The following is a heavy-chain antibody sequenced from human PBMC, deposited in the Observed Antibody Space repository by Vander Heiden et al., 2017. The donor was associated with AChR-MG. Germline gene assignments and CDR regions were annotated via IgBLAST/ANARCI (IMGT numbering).Heavy chain of an antibody. J-gene: IGHJ4*02. V-gene: IGHV3-9*01. CDR2: ISWNSGSI. CDR3: AKGIMTTVTTDYFDY. Sequence: EVQLVESGGGLVQPGRSLRLSCAASGFTFDDYAMHWVRQAPGKGLEWVSGISWNSGSIGYADSVKGRFTISRDNAKNSLYLQMNSLRAEDTALYYCAKGIMTTVTTDYFDYWGQGTLVTVSS. D-gene: IGHD4-17*01. CDR1: GFTFDDYA.